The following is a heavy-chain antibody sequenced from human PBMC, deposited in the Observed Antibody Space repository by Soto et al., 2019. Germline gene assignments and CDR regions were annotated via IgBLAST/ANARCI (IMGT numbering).Heavy chain of an antibody. J-gene: IGHJ4*02. Sequence: HPGGSLRLSCAASGFTFSSYAMSWVRQAPGKGLEWVSAISGSGGSTYYADSVKGRFTISRDNSKNTLYLQMNSLRAEDTAVYYCAKDRVQRYSSGTIREFDYWGQGTLVTVSS. V-gene: IGHV3-23*01. CDR1: GFTFSSYA. D-gene: IGHD6-19*01. CDR2: ISGSGGST. CDR3: AKDRVQRYSSGTIREFDY.